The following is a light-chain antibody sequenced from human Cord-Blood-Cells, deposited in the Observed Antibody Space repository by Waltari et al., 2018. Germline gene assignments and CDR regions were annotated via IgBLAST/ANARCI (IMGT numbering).Light chain of an antibody. J-gene: IGLJ3*02. CDR3: NSYTSSSTWV. CDR1: TRDVGGYNY. Sequence: QSALTQPASVSGSPGQSITISCTGTTRDVGGYNYVSWYQQHPGNAPELVIYDVSKRPSEVSNRFSGSESGTTACLTISGLQAEDEADYYCNSYTSSSTWVFGGGTKLTVL. CDR2: DVS. V-gene: IGLV2-14*01.